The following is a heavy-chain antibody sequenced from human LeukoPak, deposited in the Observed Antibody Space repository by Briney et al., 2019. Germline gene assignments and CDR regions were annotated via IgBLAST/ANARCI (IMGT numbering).Heavy chain of an antibody. CDR1: GYTFTSSG. Sequence: GASVKVSCKASGYTFTSSGISWVRQAPGQGLEWMGWISAYNGNTSYAQKLQGRVTMTTDTSTSTAYMELRSLRSDDTAVYYCARDWLSDGVGFDPWGQGTLVTVSS. V-gene: IGHV1-18*01. D-gene: IGHD2-8*01. J-gene: IGHJ5*02. CDR3: ARDWLSDGVGFDP. CDR2: ISAYNGNT.